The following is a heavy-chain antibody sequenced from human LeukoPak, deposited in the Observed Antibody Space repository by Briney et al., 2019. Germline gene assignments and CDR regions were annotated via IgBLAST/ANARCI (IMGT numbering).Heavy chain of an antibody. D-gene: IGHD4-17*01. CDR2: IKSKTDGGTT. V-gene: IGHV3-15*01. CDR1: GFTFRNYE. CDR3: TTDRDYGDYPEYYFDY. Sequence: PGGSLRLSCAASGFTFRNYEMSWVRQAPGKGLEWVGHIKSKTDGGTTDYAAPVKGRFTISRDDSKNTLYLQMNSLRTEDAAVYYCTTDRDYGDYPEYYFDYWGQGTLVTVSS. J-gene: IGHJ4*02.